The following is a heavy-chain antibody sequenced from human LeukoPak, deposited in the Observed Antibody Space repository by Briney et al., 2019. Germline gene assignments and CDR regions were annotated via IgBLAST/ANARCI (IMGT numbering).Heavy chain of an antibody. V-gene: IGHV3-7*01. CDR1: GFRFSSFW. J-gene: IGHJ4*02. Sequence: GGSLRLSCAASGFRFSSFWMSSVRQAPGKGPEWVANINQESSEKYYVDSVRGRFTISRDNAKNSLSLQMNSLRVEDTAVYYCAREVDRSFGYWGQGNVVTVSS. CDR3: AREVDRSFGY. CDR2: INQESSEK. D-gene: IGHD2-15*01.